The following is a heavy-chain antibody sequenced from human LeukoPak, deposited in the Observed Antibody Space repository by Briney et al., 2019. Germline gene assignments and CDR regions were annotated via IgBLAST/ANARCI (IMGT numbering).Heavy chain of an antibody. D-gene: IGHD3-16*01. J-gene: IGHJ4*02. CDR2: IYYSGST. CDR3: ARHRLGGDGYFDY. CDR1: GGSISSYY. Sequence: SETLSLPCTVSGGSISSYYWSWIRQPPGKGLEWIGYIYYSGSTNYNPSLKSRVTIPVDTSKNQFSLKLSSVTAADTAVYYCARHRLGGDGYFDYWGQGTLVTVSS. V-gene: IGHV4-59*08.